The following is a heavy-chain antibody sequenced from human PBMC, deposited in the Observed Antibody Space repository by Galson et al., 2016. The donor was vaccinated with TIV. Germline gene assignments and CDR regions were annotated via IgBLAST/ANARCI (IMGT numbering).Heavy chain of an antibody. CDR1: GDSVSGNTAA. J-gene: IGHJ6*02. Sequence: CAISGDSVSGNTAAWNWVRQSPSRGLEWLGRTYYTSKWSTDYAVSVKGRIIIRPDTSMNQVSLRLSSVIPEDTAVYYCSRGNWNYGMGGAMDVWGRGTTVTVSS. CDR2: TYYTSKWST. CDR3: SRGNWNYGMGGAMDV. D-gene: IGHD1-7*01. V-gene: IGHV6-1*01.